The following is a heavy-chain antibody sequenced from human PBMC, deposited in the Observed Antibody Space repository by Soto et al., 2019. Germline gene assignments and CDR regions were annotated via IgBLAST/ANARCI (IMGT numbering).Heavy chain of an antibody. CDR1: GYTLTELS. J-gene: IGHJ4*02. CDR2: FDPEDGET. CDR3: ATGSFVGYYDSSGYSYYFDY. D-gene: IGHD3-22*01. Sequence: ALVKVSCKVSGYTLTELSMHWVRQAPGKGLEWMGGFDPEDGETIYAQKFQGRVTKTEDTSTDTAYMELSSLRSEDTAVYYRATGSFVGYYDSSGYSYYFDYWGQGTLVTVSS. V-gene: IGHV1-24*01.